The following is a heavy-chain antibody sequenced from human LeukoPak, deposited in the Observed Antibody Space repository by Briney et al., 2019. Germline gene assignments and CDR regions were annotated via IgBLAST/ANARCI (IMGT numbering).Heavy chain of an antibody. CDR1: GFTFDDYA. V-gene: IGHV3-9*01. J-gene: IGHJ4*02. D-gene: IGHD6-13*01. CDR2: ISWNSGSI. CDR3: AKDISAAGTYYFDY. Sequence: GGSLRLSCAASGFTFDDYAMHWVRQAPGKGLEWVSGISWNSGSIGYADSVKGRFTISRDNAKNSLYLQMNSLRAEDTALYYCAKDISAAGTYYFDYWGQGTLVTVSS.